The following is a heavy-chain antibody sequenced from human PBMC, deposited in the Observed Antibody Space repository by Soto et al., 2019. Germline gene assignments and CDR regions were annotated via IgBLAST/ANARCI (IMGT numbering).Heavy chain of an antibody. CDR1: GYTFTNYA. V-gene: IGHV1-3*01. D-gene: IGHD6-13*01. J-gene: IGHJ1*01. Sequence: QVQLVQSGAEVKKPGASVKVCCKASGYTFTNYAIHWVRQAPGQRLEWMGWINAGSGNTKYSQRFEGRVSITRDTSASTAYMEVSSLTSEDTAVYYCACEQQLATFQHWGQGTLVTVSS. CDR3: ACEQQLATFQH. CDR2: INAGSGNT.